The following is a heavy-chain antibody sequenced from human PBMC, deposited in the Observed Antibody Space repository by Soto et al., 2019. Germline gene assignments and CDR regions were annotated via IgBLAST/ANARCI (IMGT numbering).Heavy chain of an antibody. V-gene: IGHV1-3*01. CDR2: INAGSGDT. D-gene: IGHD2-21*01. CDR1: GYSFKTYS. J-gene: IGHJ5*02. CDR3: ARHRLLWYEDFDP. Sequence: GASVKVSCKASGYSFKTYSIHWVRQAPGQRLEWMGSINAGSGDTKYSPQFQGRVTITRDTTATTAYMEMRSLRSEDTAVYYCARHRLLWYEDFDPWGQGTLVTVSS.